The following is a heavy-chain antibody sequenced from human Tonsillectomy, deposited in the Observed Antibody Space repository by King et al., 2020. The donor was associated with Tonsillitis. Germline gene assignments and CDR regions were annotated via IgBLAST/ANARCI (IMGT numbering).Heavy chain of an antibody. Sequence: QVQLVESGGGVVQPGRSLRLSCAASGFTFSSYGMHWVRQAPGKGLEWVAVISYDGSNKYYADSVKGRFTISRDNSKNTLYLQMNSLRAEDTAVYYCAKDIEFIAAVFYGMDVWGQGTTVTASS. CDR1: GFTFSSYG. CDR2: ISYDGSNK. V-gene: IGHV3-30*18. D-gene: IGHD6-13*01. CDR3: AKDIEFIAAVFYGMDV. J-gene: IGHJ6*02.